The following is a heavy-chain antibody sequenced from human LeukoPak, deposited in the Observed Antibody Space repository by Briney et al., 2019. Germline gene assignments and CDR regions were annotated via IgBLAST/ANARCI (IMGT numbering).Heavy chain of an antibody. CDR3: AKDADYYDSSGYYYDPAY. CDR1: GFTFSTYG. D-gene: IGHD3-22*01. V-gene: IGHV3-21*01. Sequence: GGSLRLSCVASGFTFSTYGMNWVRQAPGRGLEWVSSISSSSSYIYYADSVKGRFTISRDNAKNSLYLQMNSLRAEDTAVYYCAKDADYYDSSGYYYDPAYWGQGTLVTVSS. J-gene: IGHJ4*02. CDR2: ISSSSSYI.